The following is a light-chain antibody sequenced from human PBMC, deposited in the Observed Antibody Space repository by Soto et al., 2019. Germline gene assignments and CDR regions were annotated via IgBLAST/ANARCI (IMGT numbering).Light chain of an antibody. Sequence: QSVLTQPASVSGSPGQSVTISCTGASSDVADYEYVSWYQHHQGKGPKLMIYDVDNRPSGISSRFSGSRSGNTASLTISGLQAEDEANYYCSSYTGSGTLVFGGGTKLTVL. CDR1: SSDVADYEY. CDR2: DVD. CDR3: SSYTGSGTLV. J-gene: IGLJ2*01. V-gene: IGLV2-14*01.